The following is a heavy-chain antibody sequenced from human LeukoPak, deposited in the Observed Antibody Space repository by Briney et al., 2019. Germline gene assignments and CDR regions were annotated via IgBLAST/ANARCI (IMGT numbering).Heavy chain of an antibody. Sequence: SETLSLTCTVSGGSISSYYWSWIRQPPGKGLEWIGYIYYSGSTNYNPSLKSRVTISVDTSKNQFSLHLSSVTAADTAVYYCARDDSRDGSNYNYYGTDVWGQGTTVTVSS. CDR3: ARDDSRDGSNYNYYGTDV. J-gene: IGHJ6*02. D-gene: IGHD5-24*01. CDR1: GGSISSYY. CDR2: IYYSGST. V-gene: IGHV4-59*01.